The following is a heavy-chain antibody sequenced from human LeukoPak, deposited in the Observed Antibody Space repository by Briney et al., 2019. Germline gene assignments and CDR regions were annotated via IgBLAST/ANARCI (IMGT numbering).Heavy chain of an antibody. V-gene: IGHV4-34*01. J-gene: IGHJ4*02. CDR3: ARRRPGYSYGSS. CDR1: GESFSGYY. Sequence: SETLSLTCAVYGESFSGYYWSWIRQPPGKGLEWIGEINHSGSTNYNPSLKSRVTISVDTSKNQFSLKLSSVTAADTAVYYCARRRPGYSYGSSWGQGTLVTVSS. CDR2: INHSGST. D-gene: IGHD5-18*01.